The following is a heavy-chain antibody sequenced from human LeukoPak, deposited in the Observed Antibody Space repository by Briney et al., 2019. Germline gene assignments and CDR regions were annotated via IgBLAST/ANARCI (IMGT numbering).Heavy chain of an antibody. CDR2: IYYSGST. CDR3: ARVGCCTNGVCYLYYYYMDV. CDR1: GGSISSGDYY. Sequence: PSQTLSLTCTVSGGSISSGDYYWSWIRQTPGKGLEWIGYIYYSGSTYYNPSLKSRVTISVDTSKNQFSLKLSSVTAADTAVYYCARVGCCTNGVCYLYYYYMDVWDKGTTVTVSS. J-gene: IGHJ6*03. V-gene: IGHV4-30-4*08. D-gene: IGHD2-8*01.